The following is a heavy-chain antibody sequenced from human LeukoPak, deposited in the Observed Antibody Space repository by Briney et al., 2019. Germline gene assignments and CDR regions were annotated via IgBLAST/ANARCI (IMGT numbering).Heavy chain of an antibody. CDR3: ARLRNYGSYFDY. V-gene: IGHV5-51*01. J-gene: IGHJ4*02. CDR2: IYPGDSDT. CDR1: GYSFTTYW. Sequence: GESLKISCKVPGYSFTTYWIGWVRQMPGKGLEWMAIIYPGDSDTRYSPSVQGQVTISADKSINTAYLHWSSLKASDTAMYYCARLRNYGSYFDYWGQGTLVTVSS. D-gene: IGHD1-7*01.